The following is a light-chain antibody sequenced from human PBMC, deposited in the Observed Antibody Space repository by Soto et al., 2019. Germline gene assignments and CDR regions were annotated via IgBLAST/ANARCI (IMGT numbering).Light chain of an antibody. CDR1: SSDVGAYNY. Sequence: VLTQPASVSGPPGQSITISCTGTSSDVGAYNYVSWYQHHPGKAPRLVIYDVTNRPSGISDRFSGSKSGNTASLTISGLLAEDEADYYCTSYTSTSTYVFGTGTKVTVL. CDR2: DVT. J-gene: IGLJ1*01. CDR3: TSYTSTSTYV. V-gene: IGLV2-14*01.